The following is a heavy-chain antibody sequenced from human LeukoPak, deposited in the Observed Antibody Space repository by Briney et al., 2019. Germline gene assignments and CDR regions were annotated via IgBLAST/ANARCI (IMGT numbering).Heavy chain of an antibody. D-gene: IGHD3-22*01. CDR2: IKQDGSEK. CDR3: ARGSADSSGYYWDYYYYMDV. V-gene: IGHV3-7*01. Sequence: PGGSLRLSCAASGFTFSSYWMSWVRQAPGKGLERVANIKQDGSEKYYVDSVKGRFTISRDNAKNSLYLQMNSLRAEDTAVYYCARGSADSSGYYWDYYYYMDVWGKGTTVTVSS. CDR1: GFTFSSYW. J-gene: IGHJ6*03.